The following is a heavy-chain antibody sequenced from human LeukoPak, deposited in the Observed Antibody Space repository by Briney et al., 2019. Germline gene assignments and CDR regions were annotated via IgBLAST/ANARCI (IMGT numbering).Heavy chain of an antibody. CDR1: GGTFSSYA. D-gene: IGHD2-2*01. J-gene: IGHJ4*02. V-gene: IGHV1-69*01. Sequence: SVKVSCKASGGTFSSYAISWVRQAPGQGLEWMGGIIPIFGTANYAQKFQGRVTITADESTSTAYMELSSLRSEDTVVYYCARVAQMPRLFDYWGQGTLVTVSS. CDR2: IIPIFGTA. CDR3: ARVAQMPRLFDY.